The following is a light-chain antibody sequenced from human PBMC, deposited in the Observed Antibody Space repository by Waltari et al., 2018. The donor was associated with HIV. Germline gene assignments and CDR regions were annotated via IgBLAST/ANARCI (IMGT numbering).Light chain of an antibody. Sequence: QSVLTHPPSVSATPGQQVTLPCSGSSSNIATNSVSWYQPFPNTVPKVPIYDNHKRSSGIPDRFSGSKSGTSATLDISGLQTGDEAHYYCGTWDTSLSAWIFGTGTKVTVL. J-gene: IGLJ1*01. CDR1: SSNIATNS. CDR3: GTWDTSLSAWI. CDR2: DNH. V-gene: IGLV1-51*01.